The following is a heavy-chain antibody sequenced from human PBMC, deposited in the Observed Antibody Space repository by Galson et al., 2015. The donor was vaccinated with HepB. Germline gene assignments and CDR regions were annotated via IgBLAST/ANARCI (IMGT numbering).Heavy chain of an antibody. V-gene: IGHV3-30*18. CDR3: AKVKNRGVTPSAIDF. CDR2: VSNDGTYK. Sequence: SLRLSCAASGFIFSGSGIHWVRQAPGKGLEWVAVVSNDGTYKYYVDSVKGRFTSSRDNSKNTVYLQMNSLRVEDTAVYYCAKVKNRGVTPSAIDFWGQGTLVAVSS. J-gene: IGHJ4*02. CDR1: GFIFSGSG. D-gene: IGHD3-10*01.